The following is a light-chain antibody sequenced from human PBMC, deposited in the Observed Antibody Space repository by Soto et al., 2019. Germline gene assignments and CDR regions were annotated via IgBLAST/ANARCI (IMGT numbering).Light chain of an antibody. CDR2: DAS. J-gene: IGKJ3*01. CDR3: QQSHSLPFT. Sequence: DVQMTQSPPSLSASVGDRVTITCRARQTMDRSLNWYQQKPGKAPNLLISDASNLQSGVPSRFSGSGSGTAFTLPISSLQPDDFATYSCQQSHSLPFTFGPGTKVHIK. CDR1: QTMDRS. V-gene: IGKV1-39*01.